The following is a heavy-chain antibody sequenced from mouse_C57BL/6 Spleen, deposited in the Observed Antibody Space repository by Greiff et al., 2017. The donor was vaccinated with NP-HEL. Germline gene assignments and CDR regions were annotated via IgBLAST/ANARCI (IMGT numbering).Heavy chain of an antibody. V-gene: IGHV1-5*01. CDR2: IYPGNSDT. Sequence: EVQLQQSGTVLARPGASVKMSCKTSGYTFTSYWMHWVKQRPGQGLEWIGAIYPGNSDTSYNQKFKGKAKLTAVTSASTAYMELSSLTNEDSAVYYCTRERYYGYDAYAMDYWGQGTSVTVSS. J-gene: IGHJ4*01. CDR1: GYTFTSYW. CDR3: TRERYYGYDAYAMDY. D-gene: IGHD2-2*01.